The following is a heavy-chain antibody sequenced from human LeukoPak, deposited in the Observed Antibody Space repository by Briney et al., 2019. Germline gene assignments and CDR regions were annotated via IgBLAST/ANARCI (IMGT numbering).Heavy chain of an antibody. CDR1: GFTFDDYA. CDR3: AKDSSPEYSGYDWEGGNFDY. D-gene: IGHD5-12*01. Sequence: PGRSLRLSCAAYGFTFDDYAMHWVRQAPGKGLEWVSGFRWNSGSIGYADSVKGRFTISRDNAKNSLYLQMNSLRAEDTALYYCAKDSSPEYSGYDWEGGNFDYWGQGTLVTVSS. J-gene: IGHJ4*02. V-gene: IGHV3-9*01. CDR2: FRWNSGSI.